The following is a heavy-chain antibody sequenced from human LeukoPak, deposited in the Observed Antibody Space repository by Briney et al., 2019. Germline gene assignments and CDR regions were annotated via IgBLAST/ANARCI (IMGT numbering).Heavy chain of an antibody. CDR2: ITTYNGNT. J-gene: IGHJ4*02. CDR1: GYTFTSYG. V-gene: IGHV1-18*04. D-gene: IGHD3-10*01. CDR3: ARCPDPYGSGSYYSDY. Sequence: ASVKLSCTASGYTFTSYGISWVRQAPGQGLEWMGWITTYNGNTNYAQKLQGRVTMTTDTSTSTAYMELRSLRSDDTAVYYCARCPDPYGSGSYYSDYWGQGTLVTVSS.